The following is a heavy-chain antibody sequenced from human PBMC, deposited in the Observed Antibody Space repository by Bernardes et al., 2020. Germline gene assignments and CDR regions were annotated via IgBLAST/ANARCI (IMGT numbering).Heavy chain of an antibody. J-gene: IGHJ6*03. CDR3: ARVTSDDFWSGDSRYFYYYMDV. CDR1: GFTFSHYE. D-gene: IGHD3-3*01. Sequence: GGSLSLSCAASGFTFSHYEINWVRPAPGKGLEWVSYISSSGTTIYYADSVKGRFTISRDNAKNSLYLQMNSLRAEDTAVYYCARVTSDDFWSGDSRYFYYYMDVWGKGTTVTVSS. CDR2: ISSSGTTI. V-gene: IGHV3-48*03.